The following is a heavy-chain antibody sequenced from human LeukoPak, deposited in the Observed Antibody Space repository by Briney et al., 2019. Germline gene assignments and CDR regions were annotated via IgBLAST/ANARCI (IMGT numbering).Heavy chain of an antibody. V-gene: IGHV1-69*04. Sequence: GASVKVSCKASGYTFTSYGISWVRQAPGQGLEWMGRIIPILGIANYAQKFQGRVTITADKSTSTAYMELSSLRSEDTAVYYCARDLERSYSSGYDYWGQGTLVTVSS. J-gene: IGHJ4*02. CDR1: GYTFTSYG. CDR3: ARDLERSYSSGYDY. D-gene: IGHD6-25*01. CDR2: IIPILGIA.